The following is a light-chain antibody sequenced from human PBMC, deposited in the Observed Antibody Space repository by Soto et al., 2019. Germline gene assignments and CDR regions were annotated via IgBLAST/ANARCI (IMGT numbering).Light chain of an antibody. CDR3: QQYGFSYRA. CDR2: GAS. Sequence: EILLTQSPGTLSSSPGERVTLSCRASQRVSSTYLSWYQLKPGQAPRLLFYGASTRATDIPDRFSGSGSGTDFTLTSSRLEPEHFAVYYCQQYGFSYRAFGQGTKV. CDR1: QRVSSTY. V-gene: IGKV3-20*01. J-gene: IGKJ1*01.